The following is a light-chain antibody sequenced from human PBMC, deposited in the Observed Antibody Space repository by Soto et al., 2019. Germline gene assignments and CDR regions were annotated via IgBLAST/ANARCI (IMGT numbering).Light chain of an antibody. CDR1: QSVAS. V-gene: IGKV3-15*01. CDR2: GAS. J-gene: IGKJ2*01. CDR3: QQCDSWPFT. Sequence: EIVMTQSPATLSVSPGERATLSCRASQSVASLAWYQQKPGQAPRLLIWGASNRVTGIPARFSGSGSGTEITLTVSSLQSEDFAVYYCQQCDSWPFTFGQGTKLEIK.